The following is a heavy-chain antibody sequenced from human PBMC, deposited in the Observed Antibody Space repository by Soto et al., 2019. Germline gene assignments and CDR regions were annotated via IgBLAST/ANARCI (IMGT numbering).Heavy chain of an antibody. CDR2: IRSSGGST. V-gene: IGHV3-64D*06. CDR3: VGAFDI. J-gene: IGHJ3*02. CDR1: GFTFSSYA. Sequence: GGSLRPSCSAPGFTFSSYARHWVRQAPGKGLEYVSAIRSSGGSTYYADSVKGRFTISTDNSKNTLYLQMSSLWAEDTAVYYCVGAFDIWGQGTMVTVSS.